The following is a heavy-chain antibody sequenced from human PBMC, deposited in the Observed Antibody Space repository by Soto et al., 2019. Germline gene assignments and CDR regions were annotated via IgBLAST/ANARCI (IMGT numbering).Heavy chain of an antibody. J-gene: IGHJ6*02. CDR3: ARAAQFDSSGYYVRDFYYYGMDV. D-gene: IGHD3-22*01. V-gene: IGHV4-30-4*01. Sequence: QVQLQESGPGLVKPSQTLSLTCTVSGGSISSGDYYWSWIRQPPGKGLEWIGYIYYSGSTYYNPSLKVRVTISVDTSKNQFSLKLSSVTAADTAVYYCARAAQFDSSGYYVRDFYYYGMDVWGQGTTVTVSS. CDR1: GGSISSGDYY. CDR2: IYYSGST.